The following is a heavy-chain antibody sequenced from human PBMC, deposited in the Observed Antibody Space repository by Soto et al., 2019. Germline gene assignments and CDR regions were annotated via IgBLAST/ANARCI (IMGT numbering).Heavy chain of an antibody. CDR1: GFIFSGYA. CDR2: IGRRSDI. CDR3: AREETAWPLAYGLDV. Sequence: LRLSCAASGFIFSGYAMQWVRQAPGKGLEWVSSIGRRSDIYYADSVKGRFTISRDNAKNSVSLQMNSLRDEDTAVYYCAREETAWPLAYGLDVWGQGTTVTVSS. V-gene: IGHV3-21*01. D-gene: IGHD2-21*02. J-gene: IGHJ6*02.